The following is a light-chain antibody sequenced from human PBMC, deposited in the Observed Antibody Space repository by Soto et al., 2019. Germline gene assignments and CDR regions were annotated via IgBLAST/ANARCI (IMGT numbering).Light chain of an antibody. V-gene: IGKV1-39*01. CDR3: QRSYSTPRIT. CDR1: QSISSY. J-gene: IGKJ3*01. CDR2: AAS. Sequence: DIQMTQSPSSLSASVGDRVTITCRASQSISSYLNWYQQKPGKAPKLLIYAASSLQSGVPSRFSVSGSGTDFTLTISSLQPEDFATYYCQRSYSTPRITFGPGTKVDIK.